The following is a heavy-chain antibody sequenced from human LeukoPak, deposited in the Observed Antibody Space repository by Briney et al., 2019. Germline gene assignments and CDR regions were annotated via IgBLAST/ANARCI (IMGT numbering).Heavy chain of an antibody. D-gene: IGHD3-16*01. CDR3: ARNERFYYYYMDV. CDR1: GFTFNNYW. V-gene: IGHV3-21*01. Sequence: GGSLRLSCAASGFTFNNYWLTWVRQAPGKGLEWVSSISSSSSYIYYADSVKGRFTISRDNAKNSLYLQMNSLRAEDTAVYYCARNERFYYYYMDVWGKGTTVSVSS. CDR2: ISSSSSYI. J-gene: IGHJ6*03.